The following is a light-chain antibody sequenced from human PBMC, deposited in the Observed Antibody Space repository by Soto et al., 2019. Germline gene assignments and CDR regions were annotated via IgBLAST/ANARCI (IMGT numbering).Light chain of an antibody. CDR3: QQYNNWPPLT. J-gene: IGKJ4*01. V-gene: IGKV3-15*01. CDR2: GAS. Sequence: EIVMTQSPATLSVSPGERATLSCRASQSVSSSLAWYQQKPGQAPRLLIYGASTRATGIPARFSGSGSGTEFTLTISSLQSEDVAVYYCQQYNNWPPLTFGGGTKVEMK. CDR1: QSVSSS.